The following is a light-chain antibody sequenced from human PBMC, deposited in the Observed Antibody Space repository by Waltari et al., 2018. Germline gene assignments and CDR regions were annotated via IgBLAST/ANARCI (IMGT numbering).Light chain of an antibody. CDR3: VLYMGSGIWV. CDR2: KIN. CDR1: SGAVHTTSY. V-gene: IGLV8-61*01. J-gene: IGLJ3*02. Sequence: QTVVNQATSLPVSRGRRVTTTFALCSGAVHTTSYATWYQQTPVPSPRTLVYKINSRSSGVPDRFSGSLLGNKAALTITGAQAEDESDYYCVLYMGSGIWVFGGGTKLTVL.